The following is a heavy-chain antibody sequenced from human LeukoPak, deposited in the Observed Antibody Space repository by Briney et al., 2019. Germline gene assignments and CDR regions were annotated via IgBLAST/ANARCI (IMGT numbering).Heavy chain of an antibody. Sequence: ASVKVSCKASGYTFTSYYMHWVRQAPGQGLEWMGIINPSGGSTSYAQKFQGRVTMTRDMSTSTVYMELSSLRSEDTAVYYCARAGVQYYYGSWGQGTLVTASS. CDR3: ARAGVQYYYGS. CDR2: INPSGGST. V-gene: IGHV1-46*01. CDR1: GYTFTSYY. D-gene: IGHD3-10*01. J-gene: IGHJ5*02.